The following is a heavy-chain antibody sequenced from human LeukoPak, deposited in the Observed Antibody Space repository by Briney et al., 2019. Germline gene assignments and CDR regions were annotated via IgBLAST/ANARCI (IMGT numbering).Heavy chain of an antibody. CDR2: IYYSGST. D-gene: IGHD3-22*01. CDR1: GGSISSYY. CDR3: ARDRNSSGYYRSYFDY. Sequence: TSETLSLTCTVSGGSISSYYWSWIRQPPGKGLEWIGYIYYSGSTNYNPSLKSRVTISVDTSKNQFSLKLSSVTAADTAVYYCARDRNSSGYYRSYFDYWGQGTLVTVSS. J-gene: IGHJ4*02. V-gene: IGHV4-59*01.